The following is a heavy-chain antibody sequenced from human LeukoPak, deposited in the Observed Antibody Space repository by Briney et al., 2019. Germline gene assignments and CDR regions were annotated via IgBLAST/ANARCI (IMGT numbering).Heavy chain of an antibody. J-gene: IGHJ3*02. CDR3: ARRRGSSGWPI. V-gene: IGHV4-34*01. Sequence: PSETLSLTCAVYGGSFSGYYWSWIRQPPGKGLEWIGEINHSGSTNYNPSLKSRVTISVDASKNQFSLKLSSVTAADTAVHYCARRRGSSGWPIWGQGTMVTVSS. D-gene: IGHD6-19*01. CDR1: GGSFSGYY. CDR2: INHSGST.